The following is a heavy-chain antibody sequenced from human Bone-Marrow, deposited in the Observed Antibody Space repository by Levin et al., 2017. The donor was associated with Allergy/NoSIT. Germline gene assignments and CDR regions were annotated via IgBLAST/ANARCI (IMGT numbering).Heavy chain of an antibody. CDR2: IKSKTDGGTT. Sequence: PGGSLRLSCAASGFTFSNAWMSWVRQAPGKGLEWVGRIKSKTDGGTTDYAAPVKGRFTISRDDSKNTLYLQMNSLKTEDTAVYYCTTDLVTIFGVRVDIWGQGTMVTVSS. CDR3: TTDLVTIFGVRVDI. V-gene: IGHV3-15*01. CDR1: GFTFSNAW. D-gene: IGHD3-3*01. J-gene: IGHJ3*02.